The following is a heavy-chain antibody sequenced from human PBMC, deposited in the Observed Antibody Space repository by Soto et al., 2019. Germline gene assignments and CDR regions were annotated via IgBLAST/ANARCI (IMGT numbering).Heavy chain of an antibody. D-gene: IGHD2-15*01. J-gene: IGHJ6*02. V-gene: IGHV1-69*01. CDR3: ASFGKLPPPYYSSGMDV. CDR2: IIPIFGPA. Sequence: QVQLVQSGAEVKKPGSSVKVSCKASGGTFSSYAISWVRQAPGQGLEWMGGIIPIFGPANYAQKFQGRVTITADEATSTAYMELSSLRSEDTAVYYCASFGKLPPPYYSSGMDVWVQGTTVTASS. CDR1: GGTFSSYA.